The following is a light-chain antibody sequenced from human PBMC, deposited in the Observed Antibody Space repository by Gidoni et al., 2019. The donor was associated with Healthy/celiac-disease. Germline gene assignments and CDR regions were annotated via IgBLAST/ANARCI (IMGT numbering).Light chain of an antibody. J-gene: IGKJ2*01. Sequence: EIVLTQSLATLSLSPGERATLSCRASQSVSSYLAWYQQKPGQAPRLLIYDASNRATGIPARFSGSGSGTDFTLTISSLEPEDSAVYYCQQRSNWPPYTFGQGTKLEIK. CDR3: QQRSNWPPYT. CDR1: QSVSSY. CDR2: DAS. V-gene: IGKV3-11*01.